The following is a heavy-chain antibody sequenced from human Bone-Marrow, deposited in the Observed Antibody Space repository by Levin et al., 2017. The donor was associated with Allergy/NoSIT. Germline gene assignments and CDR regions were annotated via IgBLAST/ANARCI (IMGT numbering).Heavy chain of an antibody. CDR1: GYTFTDYG. CDR3: ARDFTFTVVMGGDAFDP. Sequence: GESLKISCKAAGYTFTDYGINWVRQATGQGLEWMGWMSPSSGSTGYAQKFKGRVTMSRDTSISTAYMELSSLESDDTAVYYCARDFTFTVVMGGDAFDPWGQGTMVTVSS. J-gene: IGHJ3*01. CDR2: MSPSSGST. D-gene: IGHD2-8*01. V-gene: IGHV1-8*01.